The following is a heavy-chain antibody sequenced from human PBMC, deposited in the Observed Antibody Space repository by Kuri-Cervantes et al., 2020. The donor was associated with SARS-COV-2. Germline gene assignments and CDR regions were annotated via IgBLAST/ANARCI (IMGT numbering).Heavy chain of an antibody. CDR3: ARDRSSSGYSDY. D-gene: IGHD3-22*01. CDR2: IYYSGST. Sequence: LRLSCTVSGGSISSGDYYWSWIRQPPGKGLEWIGYIYYSGSTYYNPSLKSRVTISVDTSKNQFSLKLSSVTAADTAVYYCARDRSSSGYSDYWGQGTLVTVSS. CDR1: GGSISSGDYY. V-gene: IGHV4-30-4*01. J-gene: IGHJ4*02.